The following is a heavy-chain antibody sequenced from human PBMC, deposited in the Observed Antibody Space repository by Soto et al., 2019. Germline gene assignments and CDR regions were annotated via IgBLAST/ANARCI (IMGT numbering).Heavy chain of an antibody. CDR1: GGSISSYY. D-gene: IGHD3-10*01. J-gene: IGHJ6*03. CDR2: IYYSGTT. V-gene: IGHV4-59*08. CDR3: ARLNRYYRYMVV. Sequence: SETLSLTCTVSGGSISSYYWTWIRQPPGKGLEWIGYIYYSGTTNYNPSLKSRVTISVATSKTQFSLKLSSVTAADTAVYYCARLNRYYRYMVVWGKRTTVTGSS.